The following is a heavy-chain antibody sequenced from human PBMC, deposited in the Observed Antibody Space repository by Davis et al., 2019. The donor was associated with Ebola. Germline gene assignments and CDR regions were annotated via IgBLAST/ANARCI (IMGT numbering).Heavy chain of an antibody. V-gene: IGHV3-7*01. CDR3: ARDRYYYDSSGYSDY. CDR1: GFTFSSYG. D-gene: IGHD3-22*01. CDR2: IKQDGSEK. Sequence: GESLKISCAASGFTFSSYGMHWVRQAPGKGLEWVANIKQDGSEKYYVDSVKGRFTISRDNAKNSLYLQMNSLRAEDTAVYYCARDRYYYDSSGYSDYWGQGTLVTVSS. J-gene: IGHJ4*02.